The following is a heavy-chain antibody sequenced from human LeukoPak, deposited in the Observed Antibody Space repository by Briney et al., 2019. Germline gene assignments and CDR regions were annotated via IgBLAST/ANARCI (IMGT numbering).Heavy chain of an antibody. CDR1: GGSISGYY. Sequence: PSETLSLTCTVSGGSISGYYWSWIRQPPGKGLEWIGYIYYSGSTNYNPSLKSRVTISVDTSKNQFSLKLSSVTAADTAVYYCAREGSPRNWFDPWGQGTLVTVSS. J-gene: IGHJ5*02. CDR2: IYYSGST. CDR3: AREGSPRNWFDP. V-gene: IGHV4-59*01.